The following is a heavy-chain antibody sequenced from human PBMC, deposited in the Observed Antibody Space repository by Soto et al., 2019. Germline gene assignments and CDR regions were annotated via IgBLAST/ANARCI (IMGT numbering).Heavy chain of an antibody. CDR3: AKDPGSSAWYPGYNYYYYMDV. Sequence: EVQLLESGGGLVQPGGSLRLSCEGSGFTFRRYAMSWDRQVPGKGLEWVSAIGNSGTRTYYVDSVKGRFTISRDNSKNTLFLQMNGMRVEDTAVYYCAKDPGSSAWYPGYNYYYYMDVWGKGTTVIVSS. V-gene: IGHV3-23*01. CDR1: GFTFRRYA. J-gene: IGHJ6*03. D-gene: IGHD6-19*01. CDR2: IGNSGTRT.